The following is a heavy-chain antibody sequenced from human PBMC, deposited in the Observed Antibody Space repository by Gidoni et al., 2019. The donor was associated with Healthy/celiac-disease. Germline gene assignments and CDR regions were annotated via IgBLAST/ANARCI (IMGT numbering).Heavy chain of an antibody. Sequence: QLQLQETGTGLGKPSQTLSTSCGFACGSSPRGGYSCSWIRQPPGKGLELIGYISQSGSTYYNPSLTSRVTIAVDRSKNQFSLKLSAVTAADTAVYYCARGVATIKAEYFDYWGQGTLVTVSS. D-gene: IGHD5-12*01. CDR1: CGSSPRGGYS. CDR2: ISQSGST. CDR3: ARGVATIKAEYFDY. V-gene: IGHV4-30-2*01. J-gene: IGHJ4*02.